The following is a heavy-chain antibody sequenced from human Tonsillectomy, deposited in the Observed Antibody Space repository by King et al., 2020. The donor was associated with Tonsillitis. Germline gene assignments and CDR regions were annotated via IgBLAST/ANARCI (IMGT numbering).Heavy chain of an antibody. V-gene: IGHV4-59*01. CDR1: GGSISSYY. D-gene: IGHD6-19*01. Sequence: QLQLQESGPGLVKPSETLSLTCTVSGGSISSYYWSWIRQSPGKGLEWIGYIYYSGSTNYNPSLKSRVTISVDTSKNQFSLKLSSVTAADTAVYYCARVVAGTGQYYYYYMDVWGKGTTVTVSS. CDR2: IYYSGST. J-gene: IGHJ6*03. CDR3: ARVVAGTGQYYYYYMDV.